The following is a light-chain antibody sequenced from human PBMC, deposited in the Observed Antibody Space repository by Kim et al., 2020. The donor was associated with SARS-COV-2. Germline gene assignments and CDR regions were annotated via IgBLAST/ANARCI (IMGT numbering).Light chain of an antibody. V-gene: IGKV1-33*01. Sequence: DIQMTQSPSTLSASVGDRVTITCQASQDISNYLNWYQQKPGKAPKLLIYDASNFETGVPSRFSGSGSGTDFTFTISSLQPEDIATYYCQQYVKLLLTFGAGTKIDI. CDR1: QDISNY. J-gene: IGKJ4*01. CDR2: DAS. CDR3: QQYVKLLLT.